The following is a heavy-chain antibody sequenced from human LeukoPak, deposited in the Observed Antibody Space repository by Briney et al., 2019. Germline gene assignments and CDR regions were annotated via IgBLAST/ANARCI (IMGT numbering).Heavy chain of an antibody. CDR2: ISGYNGNT. V-gene: IGHV1-18*01. CDR3: ARVAPRRRLTSGWYYFDY. CDR1: GYIFTNYG. D-gene: IGHD6-19*01. Sequence: ASVKVSCKASGYIFTNYGITWVRQAPGQGLEWMGWISGYNGNTKYAQKLQGRVTMTTDTSTSTAYMELRSLRSDDTAVYYCARVAPRRRLTSGWYYFDYWGQGTLVTVSS. J-gene: IGHJ4*02.